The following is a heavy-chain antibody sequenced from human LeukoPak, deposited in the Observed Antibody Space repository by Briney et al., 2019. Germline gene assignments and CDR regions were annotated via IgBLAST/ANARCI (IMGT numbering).Heavy chain of an antibody. CDR1: GYSLTELP. Sequence: ASVKVSCKVSGYSLTELPMHWVRQAPGKGLEWMGGFDPEDGETIYAQTLQGRVTMTEDTSTDTAYMELSSLRSEDTAVYYCATDRPSSAKVGPRGYYYYYMDVWGKGTTVTASS. CDR3: ATDRPSSAKVGPRGYYYYYMDV. V-gene: IGHV1-24*01. J-gene: IGHJ6*03. D-gene: IGHD2-2*01. CDR2: FDPEDGET.